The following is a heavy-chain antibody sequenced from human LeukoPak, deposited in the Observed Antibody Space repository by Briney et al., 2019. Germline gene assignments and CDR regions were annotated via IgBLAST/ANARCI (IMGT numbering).Heavy chain of an antibody. V-gene: IGHV3-23*01. D-gene: IGHD6-19*01. J-gene: IGHJ4*02. Sequence: PSETLSLTCTVSGGSISSSSYHWGWIRQPPGKGLEWVSGISGSGDRTHPADSVKGRFTISRDNSKNTLCLQMNSLRVEDTAVYYCAKERSSGWPFDYWGQGTLVTVSS. CDR1: GGSISSSSYH. CDR2: ISGSGDRT. CDR3: AKERSSGWPFDY.